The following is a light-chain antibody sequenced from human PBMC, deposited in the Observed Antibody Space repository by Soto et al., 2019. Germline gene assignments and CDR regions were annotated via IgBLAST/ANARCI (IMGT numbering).Light chain of an antibody. CDR3: QQYGSSSWT. V-gene: IGKV3-20*01. CDR2: GAS. J-gene: IGKJ1*01. Sequence: EIVLTQSPGTLSVSPGERATLSCRASQSVSSSYLAWYQQKPGQAPRLLIYGASSRDTGIPARFSGSGSGTDFTLTISSLEPEDFAVYYCQQYGSSSWTFGQGTKVEIK. CDR1: QSVSSSY.